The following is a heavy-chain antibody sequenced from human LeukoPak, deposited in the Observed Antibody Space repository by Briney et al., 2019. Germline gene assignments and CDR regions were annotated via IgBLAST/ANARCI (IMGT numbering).Heavy chain of an antibody. J-gene: IGHJ4*02. CDR2: IYYSGST. Sequence: SGTLSLTCAVSGGSISSYYWSWIRQPPGKGLEWIGYIYYSGSTNYNPSLKSRVTISVDTSKNQFSLKLSSVTAADTAVYYCARGTGYDYVWGSYRTFDYWGQGTLVTVSS. CDR1: GGSISSYY. CDR3: ARGTGYDYVWGSYRTFDY. V-gene: IGHV4-59*01. D-gene: IGHD3-16*02.